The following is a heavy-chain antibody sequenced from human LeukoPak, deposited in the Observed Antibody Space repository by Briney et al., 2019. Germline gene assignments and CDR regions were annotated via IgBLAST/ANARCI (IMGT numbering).Heavy chain of an antibody. CDR3: ARAEGAYLDY. J-gene: IGHJ4*02. D-gene: IGHD2-21*01. CDR1: GYTFTSYY. V-gene: IGHV1-46*01. Sequence: ASVKVSCKASGYTFTSYYMHWVRQAPGQGLEWMGIINPSGGSTSYAQKFQGRVTMTTDTSTSTAYMELRSLRSDDTAVYYCARAEGAYLDYWGQGTLVTVSS. CDR2: INPSGGST.